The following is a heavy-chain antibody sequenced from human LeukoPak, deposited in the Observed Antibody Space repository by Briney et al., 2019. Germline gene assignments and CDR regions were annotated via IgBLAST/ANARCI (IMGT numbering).Heavy chain of an antibody. D-gene: IGHD4-11*01. CDR2: INTDGSST. V-gene: IGHV3-74*01. CDR3: VRGPTDFDY. CDR1: GFTFSSYW. Sequence: GGSLRLSCAASGFTFSSYWMHWVRQAPGKGLVWVSRINTDGSSTNYADSVKGRFTISRDNAKNTLYLQMNSLRAEDTAVYYCVRGPTDFDYWGQGTLVTVSS. J-gene: IGHJ4*02.